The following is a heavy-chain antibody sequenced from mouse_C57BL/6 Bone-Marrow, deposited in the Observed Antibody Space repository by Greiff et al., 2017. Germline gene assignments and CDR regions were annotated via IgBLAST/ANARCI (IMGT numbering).Heavy chain of an antibody. CDR3: AKGGVTRYYYAMDY. D-gene: IGHD2-5*01. V-gene: IGHV2-5*01. Sequence: VKLMESGPGLVQPSQSLSITCTVSGFSLTSYGVHWVRQSPGKGLEWLGVIWRGGSTDYNAAFMSRLSITKDNSKSQVFFKMNSLQADDTAIYYWAKGGVTRYYYAMDYWGQGTSVTVSS. CDR2: IWRGGST. CDR1: GFSLTSYG. J-gene: IGHJ4*01.